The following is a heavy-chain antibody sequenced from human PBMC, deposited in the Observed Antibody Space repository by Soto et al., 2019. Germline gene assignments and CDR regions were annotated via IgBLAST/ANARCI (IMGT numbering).Heavy chain of an antibody. CDR2: IIPIFGTA. CDR1: GGTFSSYA. Sequence: SVKVSCKASGGTFSSYAISWVRQAPGQGLEWMGGIIPIFGTANYAQKFQGRVTITADESTSTAYMELSSLRSEDTAVYYCARDENIVVVGARWFDPWGQGTLVTVSS. V-gene: IGHV1-69*13. J-gene: IGHJ5*02. CDR3: ARDENIVVVGARWFDP. D-gene: IGHD2-2*01.